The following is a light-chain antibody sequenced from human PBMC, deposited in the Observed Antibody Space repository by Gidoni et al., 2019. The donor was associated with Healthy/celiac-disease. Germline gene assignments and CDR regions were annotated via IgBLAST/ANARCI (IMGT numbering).Light chain of an antibody. V-gene: IGLV3-1*01. CDR1: KLGDKY. Sequence: SYERTQRPSVSVSPGQTASITCSGDKLGDKYACWYQQKPGQSPVLVIYQDSRRPSGIPERFPGSNSGNTATLTISGTQAIDESDYYCQAWDSTTVVFGGGTNLTVL. J-gene: IGLJ2*01. CDR2: QDS. CDR3: QAWDSTTVV.